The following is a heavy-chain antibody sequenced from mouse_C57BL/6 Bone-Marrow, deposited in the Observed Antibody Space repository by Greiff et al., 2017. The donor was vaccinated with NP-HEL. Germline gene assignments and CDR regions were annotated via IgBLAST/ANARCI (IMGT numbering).Heavy chain of an antibody. V-gene: IGHV1-26*01. CDR3: ARRPTTGVAGDY. Sequence: VQLQQSGPELVKPGASVKISCKASGYTFTDYYMNWVKQSHGKSLEWIGDINPNNGGTSYNQKFKGKATLTVDKSSSTAYMELRSLTSEDSAVYYCARRPTTGVAGDYWGQGTSVTVSS. CDR2: INPNNGGT. J-gene: IGHJ4*01. D-gene: IGHD1-1*01. CDR1: GYTFTDYY.